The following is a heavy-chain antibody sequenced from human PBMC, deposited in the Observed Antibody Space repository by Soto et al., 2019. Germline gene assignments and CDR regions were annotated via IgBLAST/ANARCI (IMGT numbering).Heavy chain of an antibody. CDR3: ARGYYNSSGYYNSFDI. J-gene: IGHJ3*02. V-gene: IGHV1-46*01. D-gene: IGHD3-22*01. CDR1: GYTFTSYY. CDR2: INPSGGST. Sequence: ASVKVSCKASGYTFTSYYMHWVRQAPGQGLEWMGIINPSGGSTSYAQKFHGRVTMTRDTSTSTVYMELSSLRSEDTAVYYCARGYYNSSGYYNSFDIWCQGTMVTVSS.